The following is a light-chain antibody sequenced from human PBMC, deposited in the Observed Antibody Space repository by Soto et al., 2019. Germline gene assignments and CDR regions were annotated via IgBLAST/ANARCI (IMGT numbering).Light chain of an antibody. V-gene: IGKV1-9*01. CDR2: TAS. J-gene: IGKJ1*01. Sequence: IHMTHSPYFLSASLPHRFNITARASQGISNYLAWYQQKPGKAPNLLIHTASSLQTGVPSRFSGSGSGTEFTLTISSLQPEDFATYYCQQRHSYPITFGQGTQVDIK. CDR3: QQRHSYPIT. CDR1: QGISNY.